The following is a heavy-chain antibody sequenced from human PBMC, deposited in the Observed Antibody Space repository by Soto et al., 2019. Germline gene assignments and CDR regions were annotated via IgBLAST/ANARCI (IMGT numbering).Heavy chain of an antibody. Sequence: GGSLRLSCAASGFTFSSYSMNWVRQAPGKGLEWVSSISSSSSYIYYADSVKGQLTISRDNAKNSLYLQMNSLRAEDTAVYYCARDFSLENYYYGMDVWGQGTTVTVSS. J-gene: IGHJ6*02. CDR3: ARDFSLENYYYGMDV. V-gene: IGHV3-21*01. CDR1: GFTFSSYS. D-gene: IGHD2-2*01. CDR2: ISSSSSYI.